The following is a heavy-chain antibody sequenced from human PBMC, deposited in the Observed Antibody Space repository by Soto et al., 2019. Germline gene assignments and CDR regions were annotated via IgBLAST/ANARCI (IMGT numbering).Heavy chain of an antibody. Sequence: QRLSCAASGFTFINAWMTWVRQAPGKGLEWLGRIKTKSEGVTTDYAAPVKGRFTISRDDSKSTLYLQMNSLKTEDTAVYYCTTVGRYFDWAFDNWGQGTLVTVSS. D-gene: IGHD3-9*01. V-gene: IGHV3-15*01. CDR3: TTVGRYFDWAFDN. J-gene: IGHJ4*02. CDR2: IKTKSEGVTT. CDR1: GFTFINAW.